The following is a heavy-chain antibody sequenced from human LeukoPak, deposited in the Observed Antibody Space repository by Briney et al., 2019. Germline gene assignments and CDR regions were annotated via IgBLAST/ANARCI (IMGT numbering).Heavy chain of an antibody. CDR2: IYYSGST. D-gene: IGHD2-8*01. CDR1: GGSISSSSYY. J-gene: IGHJ4*02. Sequence: PSETLSLTCTVSGGSISSSSYYWGWIRQPPGKGLEWIGSIYYSGSTYYNPSLKSRVTISVDTSKNQFTLKLSSVTAADTAVYYCARRVGDAGYYFDYWGQGTLVTVSS. CDR3: ARRVGDAGYYFDY. V-gene: IGHV4-39*01.